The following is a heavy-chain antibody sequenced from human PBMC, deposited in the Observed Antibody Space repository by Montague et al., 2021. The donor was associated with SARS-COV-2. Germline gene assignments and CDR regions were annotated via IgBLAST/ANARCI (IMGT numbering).Heavy chain of an antibody. V-gene: IGHV4-61*02. Sequence: TNRSTNYNPSLKSRVTISVDTSKNQFSLKLGSVTAADTAVYYCARVVGFDFDYWGQGTLVTVSS. J-gene: IGHJ4*02. D-gene: IGHD2-21*01. CDR2: TNRST. CDR3: ARVVGFDFDY.